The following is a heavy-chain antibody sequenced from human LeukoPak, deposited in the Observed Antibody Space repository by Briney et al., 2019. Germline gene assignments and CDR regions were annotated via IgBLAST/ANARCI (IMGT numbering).Heavy chain of an antibody. CDR2: INQGGSGK. V-gene: IGHV3-7*03. J-gene: IGHJ6*04. CDR3: ARDFGLRCSGGTCYSVYYYGMDV. Sequence: PGGSLRLSCSASGFSFGNYAMYWVRQAPGKGLEWVSHINQGGSGKYYVDSVKGRFTISRDNAKNSLYLQMNSLRAEDTAVYYCARDFGLRCSGGTCYSVYYYGMDVWGKGTTVTVSS. D-gene: IGHD2-15*01. CDR1: GFSFGNYA.